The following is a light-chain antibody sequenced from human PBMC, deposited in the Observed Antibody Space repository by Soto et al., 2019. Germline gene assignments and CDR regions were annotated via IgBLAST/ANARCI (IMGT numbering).Light chain of an antibody. CDR2: GAS. J-gene: IGKJ1*01. CDR3: QDYGSSRT. Sequence: EIVLTQSPGTLSLSPGERATLSCRASQSVSSSYLAWYQQKPGQAPRLLIYGASSRATGIPDSFSGSGSGTDFTLTISRLEPEDFAVYYCQDYGSSRTFGQGTKVDIK. CDR1: QSVSSSY. V-gene: IGKV3-20*01.